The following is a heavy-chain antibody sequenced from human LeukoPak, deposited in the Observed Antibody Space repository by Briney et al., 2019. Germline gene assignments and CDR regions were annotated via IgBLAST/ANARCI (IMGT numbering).Heavy chain of an antibody. J-gene: IGHJ2*01. CDR3: ARETRYQLPLLYWYFDL. CDR1: GDSISRGGCY. Sequence: SQTLSLTCTVSGDSISRGGCYWNWIRQHPGKGLEWIGYIYHSGSTYYNPSLKSRVTISVDTSKNKFSLRLRSVTAADTAVYFCARETRYQLPLLYWYFDLWGRGTLVTVSS. V-gene: IGHV4-31*03. D-gene: IGHD2-2*01. CDR2: IYHSGST.